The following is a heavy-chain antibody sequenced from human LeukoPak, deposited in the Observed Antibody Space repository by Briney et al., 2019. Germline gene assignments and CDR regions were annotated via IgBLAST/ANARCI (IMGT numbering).Heavy chain of an antibody. CDR3: ARGSAVASFRIDY. CDR1: GGSFSGYY. D-gene: IGHD6-19*01. Sequence: SETLSLTCAVYGGSFSGYYWSWIRQPPGKGLEWIGEINHSGSTNYNPSLKSRVTISVDTSKNQFSLKLSSVTAADTAVYYCARGSAVASFRIDYWGQGTLVTVSS. CDR2: INHSGST. J-gene: IGHJ4*02. V-gene: IGHV4-34*01.